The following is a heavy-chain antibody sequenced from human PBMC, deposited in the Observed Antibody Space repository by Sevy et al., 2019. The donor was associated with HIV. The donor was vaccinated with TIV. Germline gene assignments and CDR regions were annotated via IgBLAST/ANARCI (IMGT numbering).Heavy chain of an antibody. V-gene: IGHV3-30*04. J-gene: IGHJ4*02. CDR3: ARDRGEILSSAFNY. CDR2: ISHDGRNNK. D-gene: IGHD3-10*01. CDR1: GFTFSEYG. Sequence: GGSLRLSCAASGFTFSEYGMHRVRQAPRKGLEWVAVISHDGRNNKYNADSVKGRFTISRDNSKNTLYLQMNSLRAEDTAIYYCARDRGEILSSAFNYWGQGTLVTVSS.